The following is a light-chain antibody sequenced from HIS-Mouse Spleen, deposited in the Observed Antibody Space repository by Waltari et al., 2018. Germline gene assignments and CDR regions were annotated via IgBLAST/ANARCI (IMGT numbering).Light chain of an antibody. Sequence: EIVLTQSPATLSLSPGERATLSCRASQSVSSYLAWYQQKPGQAPRRLIYDASNRATGIPARFSGSGSGTDFTLTISSLEPEDFAVYYCQQRSNWRLTFGGGTKVEIK. J-gene: IGKJ4*01. V-gene: IGKV3-11*01. CDR2: DAS. CDR3: QQRSNWRLT. CDR1: QSVSSY.